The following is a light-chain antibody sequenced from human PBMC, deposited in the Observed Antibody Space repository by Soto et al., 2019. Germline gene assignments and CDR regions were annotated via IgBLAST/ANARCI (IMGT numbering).Light chain of an antibody. Sequence: DIQLTQSPSFLSAFVGDRVTITCRASQGISSSLAWYQQKQGEAPKLLIYAASTLQSGVPPGFSVSGSGTELTITIRSLQPEDGESYDGQKLDNFPLTFGQGTRLEIK. CDR3: QKLDNFPLT. CDR1: QGISSS. V-gene: IGKV1-9*01. CDR2: AAS. J-gene: IGKJ5*01.